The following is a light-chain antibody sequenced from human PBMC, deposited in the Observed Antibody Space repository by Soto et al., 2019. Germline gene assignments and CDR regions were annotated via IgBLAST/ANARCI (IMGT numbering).Light chain of an antibody. CDR2: EVS. CDR3: SSYTINRTYV. CDR1: SSDVGGYNY. Sequence: QSVLTQPASVSGSPGQSITISCTGTSSDVGGYNYVSWYQQNPGKAPKLMIYEVSNRPSGVSNRFSGSKSGNMASLTISGLQAEDEVDYYCSSYTINRTYVFGTGTKVTVL. J-gene: IGLJ1*01. V-gene: IGLV2-14*01.